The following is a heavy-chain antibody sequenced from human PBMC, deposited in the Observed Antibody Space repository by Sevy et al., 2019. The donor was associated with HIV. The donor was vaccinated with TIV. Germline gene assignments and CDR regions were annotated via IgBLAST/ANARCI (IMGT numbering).Heavy chain of an antibody. CDR1: GYTFSSYG. J-gene: IGHJ6*02. V-gene: IGHV1-18*01. CDR3: AREGYYFRSGTYRPPNYCGMDV. Sequence: ASGKVSCKASGYTFSSYGISWVRQAPGQGLEWMGWISDYNGYTNYAHKFQGRVTMSTETSTRTAYMELRSLRSDETAVYFCAREGYYFRSGTYRPPNYCGMDVWGQGTAVTVSS. CDR2: ISDYNGYT. D-gene: IGHD3-10*01.